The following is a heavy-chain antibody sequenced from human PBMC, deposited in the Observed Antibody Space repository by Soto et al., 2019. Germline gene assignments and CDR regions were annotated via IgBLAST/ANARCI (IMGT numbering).Heavy chain of an antibody. Sequence: GGSLRLSCTASGITFNNYALSWVRQAPGKGLEWVSGISASGANTFYADSVKGRFTISRDNSKNTLYLQVNSLRAEDTAVYYCARDFRYYYDSSGSLWGQGTLVTVSS. V-gene: IGHV3-23*01. CDR3: ARDFRYYYDSSGSL. D-gene: IGHD3-22*01. J-gene: IGHJ4*02. CDR2: ISASGANT. CDR1: GITFNNYA.